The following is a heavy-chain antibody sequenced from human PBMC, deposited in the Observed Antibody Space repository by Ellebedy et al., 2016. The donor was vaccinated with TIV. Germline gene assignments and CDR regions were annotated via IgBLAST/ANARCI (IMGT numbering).Heavy chain of an antibody. CDR3: ARYSGSYFDY. V-gene: IGHV5-51*01. CDR1: GYSFTNYW. J-gene: IGHJ4*02. Sequence: KVSCKGSGYSFTNYWIGWVRQMPGKGLEWMVIIYPGDFNTRYSPSFQGQITISTDKSISTAYLQWSSLKASDPAMYYCARYSGSYFDYWGQGTQVTVSS. CDR2: IYPGDFNT. D-gene: IGHD1-26*01.